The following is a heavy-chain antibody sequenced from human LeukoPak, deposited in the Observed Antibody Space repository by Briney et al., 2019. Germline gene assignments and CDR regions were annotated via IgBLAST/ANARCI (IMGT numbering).Heavy chain of an antibody. CDR3: ARRTVTNNWFDP. D-gene: IGHD4-17*01. CDR2: INHSGST. Sequence: SETLPLTCAVYGGSFSGYYWSWIRQPPGKGLEWIGEINHSGSTNYNPSLKSRVTISVDTSKNQFSLKLSSVTAADTAVYYCARRTVTNNWFDPWGQGTLVTVSS. CDR1: GGSFSGYY. V-gene: IGHV4-34*01. J-gene: IGHJ5*02.